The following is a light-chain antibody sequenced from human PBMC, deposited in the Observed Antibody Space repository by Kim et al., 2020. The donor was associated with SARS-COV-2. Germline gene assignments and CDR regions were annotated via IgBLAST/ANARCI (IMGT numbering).Light chain of an antibody. Sequence: VSVAPGKTATITCGGDRIGSKSVHWYKQKPGQAPVLVIYYDSDRPSGIPERFSGSNSGNTATLTISRVEAGDEADYYCQVWDTSSVFGTGTKVTVL. CDR3: QVWDTSSV. V-gene: IGLV3-21*04. CDR1: RIGSKS. CDR2: YDS. J-gene: IGLJ1*01.